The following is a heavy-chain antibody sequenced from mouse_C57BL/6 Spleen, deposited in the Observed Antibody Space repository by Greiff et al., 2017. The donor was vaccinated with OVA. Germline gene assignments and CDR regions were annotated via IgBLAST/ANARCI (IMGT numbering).Heavy chain of an antibody. CDR3: TRGTTVTY. V-gene: IGHV14-4*01. CDR1: GFNIKDDY. Sequence: VQLQQSGAELVRPGASVKLSCTASGFNIKDDYMHWVKQRPEQGLEWIGWIDPENGDTEYASKFQGKATITADTSSNTAYLQLSSLTSEDTAVYYCTRGTTVTYWGQGTTLTVSS. J-gene: IGHJ2*01. CDR2: IDPENGDT. D-gene: IGHD1-1*01.